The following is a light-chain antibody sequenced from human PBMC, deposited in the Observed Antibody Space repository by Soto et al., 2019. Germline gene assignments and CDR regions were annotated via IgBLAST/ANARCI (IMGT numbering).Light chain of an antibody. CDR1: SSDVGSYNY. J-gene: IGLJ3*02. CDR2: DVS. CDR3: CSYAGSYTWV. V-gene: IGLV2-11*01. Sequence: QSALTQPPSVSGSPGQSVTISCTGTSSDVGSYNYVSWYQQHPGKAPKLMIYDVSKRPSGVPDHFSGSKSGNTASLTISGLQAEDEADYSCCSYAGSYTWVFGGGTKLTVL.